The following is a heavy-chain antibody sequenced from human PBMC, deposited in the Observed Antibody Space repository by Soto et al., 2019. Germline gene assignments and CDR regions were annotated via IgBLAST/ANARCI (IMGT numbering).Heavy chain of an antibody. J-gene: IGHJ6*02. CDR3: ATYCSSTSCYGNLYYYYGMDV. V-gene: IGHV5-10-1*01. Sequence: GESLKISCKGSGYSFTSYWISWVRQMPGKGLEWMGRIDPSDSYANYSPSFQGHVTISADKSISTAYLQWGSLKASDTAMYYCATYCSSTSCYGNLYYYYGMDVWGQGTTVTVSS. CDR2: IDPSDSYA. D-gene: IGHD2-2*01. CDR1: GYSFTSYW.